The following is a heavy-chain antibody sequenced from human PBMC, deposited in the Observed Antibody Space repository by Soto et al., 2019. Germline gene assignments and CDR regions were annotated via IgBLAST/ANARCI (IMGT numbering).Heavy chain of an antibody. CDR2: IYYSGST. CDR1: GGSISSGDYY. CDR3: ARDERTAMAKDYYYGMDV. Sequence: QVQLQESGPGLVKPSQTLSLTCTVSGGSISSGDYYWSWIRQPPGKGLEWIGYIYYSGSTYYNPSLKSRVTISVDTSKNQYSLKLSSVTAADTAVYYCARDERTAMAKDYYYGMDVWGQGTTVTVSS. D-gene: IGHD5-18*01. V-gene: IGHV4-30-4*01. J-gene: IGHJ6*02.